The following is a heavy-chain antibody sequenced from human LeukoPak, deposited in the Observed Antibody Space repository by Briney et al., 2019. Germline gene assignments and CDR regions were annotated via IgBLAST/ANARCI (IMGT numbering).Heavy chain of an antibody. CDR1: GGSISSSSYY. D-gene: IGHD1-7*01. Sequence: PSETLSLTCTVSGGSISSSSYYWGWIRQPPGKGLEWIGSIYYSGSTCYNPSLKSRVTISVDTSKNQFSLKLSSVTAADTAVYYCARHELELPQWFDPWGQGTLVTVSS. CDR3: ARHELELPQWFDP. J-gene: IGHJ5*02. CDR2: IYYSGST. V-gene: IGHV4-39*01.